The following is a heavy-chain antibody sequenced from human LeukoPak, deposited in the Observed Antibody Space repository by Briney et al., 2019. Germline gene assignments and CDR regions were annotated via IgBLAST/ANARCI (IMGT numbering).Heavy chain of an antibody. CDR3: ARDVFPIFYYDGSGLGDAFEI. Sequence: ASVKVSCKASGYTFTSYGISWVRQAPGQGLEWMGWISGNNGNTNYAQDLQGRVTMTTDTSTRTAYMELRGLSFDTTAVYYWARDVFPIFYYDGSGLGDAFEIWGRGTMVTVSS. D-gene: IGHD3-22*01. CDR2: ISGNNGNT. J-gene: IGHJ3*02. V-gene: IGHV1-18*01. CDR1: GYTFTSYG.